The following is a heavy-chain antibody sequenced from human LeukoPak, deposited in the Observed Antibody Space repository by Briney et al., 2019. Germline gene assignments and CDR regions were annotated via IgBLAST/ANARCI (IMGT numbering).Heavy chain of an antibody. CDR3: AKAPVTSCRGAFCYPFDY. J-gene: IGHJ4*02. CDR2: MSSSDDGR. V-gene: IGHV3-23*01. Sequence: GGSLRLSCAASGFTFSAYNMNWVRQAPGKGLEWVSAMSSSDDGRYYAASVRGRFTISRDTSRSTLYLQMNSLRAEDAAVYYCAKAPVTSCRGAFCYPFDYWGQGTLVTVSS. CDR1: GFTFSAYN. D-gene: IGHD2-15*01.